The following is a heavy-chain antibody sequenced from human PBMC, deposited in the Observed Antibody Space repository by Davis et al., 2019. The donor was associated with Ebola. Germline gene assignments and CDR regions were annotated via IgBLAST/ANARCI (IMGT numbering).Heavy chain of an antibody. D-gene: IGHD3-9*01. CDR1: GFTFSSYW. Sequence: GESLKISCAASGFTFSSYWMSWVRQAPGKGLEWVANIKQDGSEKYYVDSVKGRFTISRHNAKNSLYLQMNSLRAEDTAVYYCARDRSDILTGYFDYWGQGTLVTVSS. CDR2: IKQDGSEK. CDR3: ARDRSDILTGYFDY. V-gene: IGHV3-7*01. J-gene: IGHJ4*02.